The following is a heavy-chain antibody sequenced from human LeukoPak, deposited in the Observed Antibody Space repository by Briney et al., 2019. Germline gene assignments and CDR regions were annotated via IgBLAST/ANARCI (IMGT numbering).Heavy chain of an antibody. D-gene: IGHD5-24*01. J-gene: IGHJ4*02. Sequence: SETLSLTCAVYGGSFSGYYWSWIRQPPGKGLEWIGEINHSGSTNYNPSLKSRVTISVDTSKNQFSLKLSSVTAADTAVYYCARDQRWLQLPYSFDYWGQGTLVTVSS. CDR3: ARDQRWLQLPYSFDY. CDR1: GGSFSGYY. CDR2: INHSGST. V-gene: IGHV4-34*01.